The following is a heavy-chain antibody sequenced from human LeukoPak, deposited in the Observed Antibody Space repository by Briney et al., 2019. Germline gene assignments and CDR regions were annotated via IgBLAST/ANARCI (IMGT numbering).Heavy chain of an antibody. J-gene: IGHJ4*02. D-gene: IGHD1-26*01. Sequence: SETLSLNCAVSGYSISSSNWWGWIRQHPGKGLEWIGYIYYSGSIYYNPSLKSRVTMSVDTSKNQFSLKLSAVTAVDTAVYYCARAKWEPEVYFDYWGQGTLVTVSS. CDR2: IYYSGSI. CDR1: GYSISSSNW. V-gene: IGHV4-28*05. CDR3: ARAKWEPEVYFDY.